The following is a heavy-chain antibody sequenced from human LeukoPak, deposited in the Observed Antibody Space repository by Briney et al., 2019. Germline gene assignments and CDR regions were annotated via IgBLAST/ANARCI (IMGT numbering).Heavy chain of an antibody. CDR3: ARDRRLHDAFDI. J-gene: IGHJ3*02. CDR1: GYTFTSYG. V-gene: IGHV1-18*01. Sequence: ASVKVSCKASGYTFTSYGISWVRQAPGQGLEWMGWISAYNGNTNYAQKLQGRVTMTTDTSTSTAYMELRSLRSDGTAVYYCARDRRLHDAFDIWGQGTMVTVSS. CDR2: ISAYNGNT.